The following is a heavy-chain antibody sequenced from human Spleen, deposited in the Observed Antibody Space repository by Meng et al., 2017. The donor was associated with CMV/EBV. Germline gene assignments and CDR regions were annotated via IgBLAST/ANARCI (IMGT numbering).Heavy chain of an antibody. Sequence: QGQLQESVPGLLKPSETLSLTCSVSGGSIISYYWSWSREPARKGLEWIGPIYASGSTNYNPSLKSRVTMSVDTSKNQFSLKLSSVTAADTAVYYCARQSGIVGATLDYWGQGTLVTVSS. D-gene: IGHD1-26*01. V-gene: IGHV4-4*07. CDR3: ARQSGIVGATLDY. J-gene: IGHJ4*02. CDR1: GGSIISYY. CDR2: IYASGST.